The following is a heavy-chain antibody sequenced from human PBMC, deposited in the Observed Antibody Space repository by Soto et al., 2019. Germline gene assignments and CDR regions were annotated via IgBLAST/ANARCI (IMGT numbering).Heavy chain of an antibody. CDR2: LYYSGNT. D-gene: IGHD2-15*01. V-gene: IGHV4-39*01. Sequence: LSLTCTVSGGSISRSSYSWAWIRQPPGKGLEWIGTLYYSGNTYYNPSLKSRVTISVDTSKNQFSLKLSSVTAADTAVYYCATRQGGSYNWFDPWGQGTLGTVSA. J-gene: IGHJ5*02. CDR3: ATRQGGSYNWFDP. CDR1: GGSISRSSYS.